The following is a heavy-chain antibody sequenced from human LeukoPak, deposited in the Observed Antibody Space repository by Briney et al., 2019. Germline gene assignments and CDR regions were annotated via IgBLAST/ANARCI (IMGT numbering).Heavy chain of an antibody. J-gene: IGHJ4*02. V-gene: IGHV4-30-4*07. Sequence: SETLSLTCAVSGGSISSGGYSWSWIRQPPGKGLEWIGYIYYSGSTYYNPSLKSRVTISVDTSKNQFSLKLSSVTAADTAVYYCARLTRKYDYVWGSYRYPYYFDYWGQGTLVTVSS. CDR2: IYYSGST. CDR1: GGSISSGGYS. D-gene: IGHD3-16*02. CDR3: ARLTRKYDYVWGSYRYPYYFDY.